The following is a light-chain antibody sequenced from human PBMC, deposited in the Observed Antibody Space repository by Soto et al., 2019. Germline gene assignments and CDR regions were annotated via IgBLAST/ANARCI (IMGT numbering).Light chain of an antibody. CDR1: SSDIGAYDY. Sequence: QSALTQPASLSGSPGQSITISCTGTSSDIGAYDYVSWFQQHPGKAPKLMISEVNKRPSGVSNRFSGSKSGNTASLTISGLQAEDEADYYCCSYASTSPYVFGTGTKVTVL. CDR2: EVN. J-gene: IGLJ1*01. V-gene: IGLV2-14*01. CDR3: CSYASTSPYV.